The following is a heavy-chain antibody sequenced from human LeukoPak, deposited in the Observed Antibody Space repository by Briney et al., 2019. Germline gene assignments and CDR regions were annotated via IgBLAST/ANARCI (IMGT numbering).Heavy chain of an antibody. CDR1: GYTFTSYG. CDR2: ISAYNGNT. CDR3: ARYGDYQDLYYYYYYMDV. D-gene: IGHD4-17*01. V-gene: IGHV1-18*01. J-gene: IGHJ6*03. Sequence: ASVKVSCKASGYTFTSYGISWVRQAPGQGLEWMGWISAYNGNTNYAQKLQGRVTMTTDTSTSTAYMELRSLRSDETAVYYCARYGDYQDLYYYYYYMDVWGKGTTVTVSS.